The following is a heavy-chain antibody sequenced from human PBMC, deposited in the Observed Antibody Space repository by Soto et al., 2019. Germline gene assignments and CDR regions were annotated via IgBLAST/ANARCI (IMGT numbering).Heavy chain of an antibody. J-gene: IGHJ2*01. CDR1: GGSISSYY. V-gene: IGHV4-59*08. D-gene: IGHD4-17*01. CDR2: IYYSGST. CDR3: ARPTVSNWYFDL. Sequence: QVQLQESGPGLVKPSETLSLTCTVSGGSISSYYWSWIRQPPGKGLEWIGYIYYSGSTNYNPSLKSRVTISVDTSKNQFSLKLSSVTAAATAVYYCARPTVSNWYFDLWGRGTLVTVSS.